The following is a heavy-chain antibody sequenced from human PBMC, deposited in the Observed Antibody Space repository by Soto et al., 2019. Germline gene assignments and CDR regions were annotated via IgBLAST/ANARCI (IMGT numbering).Heavy chain of an antibody. CDR2: IIPILETT. V-gene: IGHV1-69*06. D-gene: IGHD3-3*01. J-gene: IGHJ6*02. CDR1: GYTFTNNW. Sequence: KISCKGSGYTFTNNWVGWVRQMPGKGLEWMGGIIPILETTYSAQQFQGRVTITADKSTSTAYMELRSLRSEDTAVYYCARVGTQDFWSGSPTYYYYGMDVWGQGTTVTVSS. CDR3: ARVGTQDFWSGSPTYYYYGMDV.